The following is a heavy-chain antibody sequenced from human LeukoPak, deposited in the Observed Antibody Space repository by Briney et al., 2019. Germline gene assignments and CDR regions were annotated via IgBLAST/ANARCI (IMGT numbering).Heavy chain of an antibody. V-gene: IGHV4-39*06. CDR3: ARAYYYGSGSPWALYYYYYGMDV. CDR2: IYYSGST. Sequence: PSETLSLTCTVSGGSISSSSYYWGWIRQPPGKGLEWIGSIYYSGSTYYNPSLKSRVTISVDTSKNQFPLKLSSVTAADTAVYYCARAYYYGSGSPWALYYYYYGMDVWGQGTTVTVSS. J-gene: IGHJ6*02. D-gene: IGHD3-10*01. CDR1: GGSISSSSYY.